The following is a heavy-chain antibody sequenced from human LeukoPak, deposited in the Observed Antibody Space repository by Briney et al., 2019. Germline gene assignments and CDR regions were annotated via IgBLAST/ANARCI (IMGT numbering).Heavy chain of an antibody. Sequence: SETLSLTCAVSGYSISSGYYWGWIRQPPGKGLEWIGSIYHSGSTYYNPSLKSRVTISVDTSKNQFSLKLSSVTAADTAVYYCARQYCSSTSCLVDFDYWGQGTLVTVSS. CDR1: GYSISSGYY. J-gene: IGHJ4*02. CDR2: IYHSGST. CDR3: ARQYCSSTSCLVDFDY. V-gene: IGHV4-38-2*01. D-gene: IGHD2-2*01.